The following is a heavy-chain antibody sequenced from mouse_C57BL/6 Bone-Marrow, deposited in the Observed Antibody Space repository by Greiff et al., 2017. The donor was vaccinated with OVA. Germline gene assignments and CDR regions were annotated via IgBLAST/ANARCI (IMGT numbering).Heavy chain of an antibody. CDR2: ISSGSSTI. J-gene: IGHJ1*03. V-gene: IGHV5-17*01. D-gene: IGHD1-1*01. CDR3: ASGSSYGNFDV. CDR1: GFTFSDYG. Sequence: DVKLVESGGGLVKPGGSLKLSCAASGFTFSDYGMHWVRQAPEKGLEWVAYISSGSSTIYYADTVKGRFTISRDNAKNTLFLQMTSLRSEDTAMYYCASGSSYGNFDVWGTGTTVTVSS.